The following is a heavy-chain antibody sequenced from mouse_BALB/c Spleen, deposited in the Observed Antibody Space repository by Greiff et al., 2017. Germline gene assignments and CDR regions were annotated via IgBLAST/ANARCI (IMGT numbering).Heavy chain of an antibody. CDR3: ARERDGYVAAWFAY. CDR1: GFTFSSYG. Sequence: EVKLMESGGGLVQPGGSLKLSCAASGFTFSSYGMSWVRQTPDKRLELVATINSNGGSTYYPDSVKGRFTISRDNAKNTLYLQMSSLKSEDTAMYYCARERDGYVAAWFAYWGQGTLVTVSA. J-gene: IGHJ3*01. V-gene: IGHV5-6-3*01. CDR2: INSNGGST. D-gene: IGHD2-2*01.